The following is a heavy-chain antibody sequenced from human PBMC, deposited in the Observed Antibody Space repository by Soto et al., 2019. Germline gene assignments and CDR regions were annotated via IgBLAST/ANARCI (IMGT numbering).Heavy chain of an antibody. Sequence: SVKVSCKASGGTFSSYAISWVRQAPGQGLEWMGGIVPIFGTANYAQKFQGRVTITADKSTSTAYMELSSLRSEDTAVYYCARDGVTIFGVVAYYYYGMDVWGQGTTVTVSS. CDR1: GGTFSSYA. CDR3: ARDGVTIFGVVAYYYYGMDV. J-gene: IGHJ6*02. D-gene: IGHD3-3*01. V-gene: IGHV1-69*06. CDR2: IVPIFGTA.